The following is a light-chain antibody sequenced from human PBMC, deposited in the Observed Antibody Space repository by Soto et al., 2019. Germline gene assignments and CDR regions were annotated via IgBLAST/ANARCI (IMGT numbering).Light chain of an antibody. Sequence: QAVVTQPASVSGSPGQSITISCTGTNSDVGGYNYVSWYQQHPGKAPKVMIYEVNNRPSGVSNRFSGSKSGNTASLTISGLQAEDEADYYCSSYTSSNAPLIFGGGTKLTVL. J-gene: IGLJ2*01. CDR3: SSYTSSNAPLI. CDR1: NSDVGGYNY. CDR2: EVN. V-gene: IGLV2-14*01.